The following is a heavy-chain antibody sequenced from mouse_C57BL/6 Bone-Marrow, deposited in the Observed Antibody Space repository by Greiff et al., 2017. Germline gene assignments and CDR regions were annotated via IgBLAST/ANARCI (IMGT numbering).Heavy chain of an antibody. V-gene: IGHV1-64*01. CDR3: AIYGPNLYFDV. CDR2: IHPNSGST. Sequence: VQLQQPGAELVKPGASVKLSCKASGYTFTSYWMHWVKQRPGQGLEWIGMIHPNSGSTNYNEKFKSKATRTVDNSSSTAYMQLSSLTSEDSAVYSCAIYGPNLYFDVWGTGTTVTVSS. J-gene: IGHJ1*03. D-gene: IGHD1-1*02. CDR1: GYTFTSYW.